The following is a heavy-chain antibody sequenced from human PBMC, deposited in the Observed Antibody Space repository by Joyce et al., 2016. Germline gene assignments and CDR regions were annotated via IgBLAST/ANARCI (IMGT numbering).Heavy chain of an antibody. CDR3: ARLGWTPSVPLFDV. J-gene: IGHJ4*02. CDR2: IFHHGRT. Sequence: QLQLQESGPRLVKPSETLSLTCNVSGGSVTGTNYWGWIRQPPGQGLQWIGHIFHHGRTCYNPTLKSRISRAIDTSKSQFSLTLNSVTAADTAPDYCARLGWTPSVPLFDVWGQGILVTVSS. CDR1: GGSVTGTNY. D-gene: IGHD2-15*01. V-gene: IGHV4-39*01.